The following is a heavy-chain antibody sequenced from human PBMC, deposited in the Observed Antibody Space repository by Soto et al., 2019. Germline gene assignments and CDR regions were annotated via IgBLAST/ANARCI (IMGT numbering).Heavy chain of an antibody. V-gene: IGHV4-34*01. CDR1: GGSFSGYY. J-gene: IGHJ6*02. CDR2: INHSGST. CDR3: AGSRFGELLGYYYGMDV. D-gene: IGHD3-10*01. Sequence: SETLSLTCAVYGGSFSGYYWSWIRQPPGKGLEWIGEINHSGSTNYNPSLKSRVTISVDTSKNQFSLKLSSVTAADTAVYYCAGSRFGELLGYYYGMDVWGQGTTVTVSS.